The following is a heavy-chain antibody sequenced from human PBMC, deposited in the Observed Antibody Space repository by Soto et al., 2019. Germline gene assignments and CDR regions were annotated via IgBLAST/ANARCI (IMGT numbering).Heavy chain of an antibody. CDR3: ARGAVSTRTFDY. Sequence: GESLKISCKGSGYNFAGYWIAWVRQMPGKGLELMGIIYPSDSDTRYRPSFQGQVTISADKSISSAYLQWSSLRASDTAMYYCARGAVSTRTFDYWGPGTPVTVSS. D-gene: IGHD6-19*01. V-gene: IGHV5-51*01. CDR2: IYPSDSDT. CDR1: GYNFAGYW. J-gene: IGHJ4*02.